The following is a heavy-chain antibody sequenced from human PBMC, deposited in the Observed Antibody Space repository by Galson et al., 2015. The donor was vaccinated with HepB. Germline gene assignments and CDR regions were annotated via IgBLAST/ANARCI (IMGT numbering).Heavy chain of an antibody. J-gene: IGHJ4*02. CDR1: GFTFSSYG. V-gene: IGHV3-30*18. D-gene: IGHD3-22*01. Sequence: SLRLSCAASGFTFSSYGMHWVRQAPGKGLEWVAVISYDGSNKYYADSVKGRFTISRDNSKNTLYLQMNSLRAEDTAVYYCAKVGHDSSGYMDYWGQGTLVTVSS. CDR2: ISYDGSNK. CDR3: AKVGHDSSGYMDY.